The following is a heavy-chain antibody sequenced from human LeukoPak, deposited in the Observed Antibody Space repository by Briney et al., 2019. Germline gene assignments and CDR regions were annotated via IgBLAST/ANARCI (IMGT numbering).Heavy chain of an antibody. V-gene: IGHV1-18*01. J-gene: IGHJ6*02. CDR3: ARGQVVVVAATHYYYYYGMDV. D-gene: IGHD2-15*01. CDR1: GYTFTSYG. Sequence: ASVKVSCKASGYTFTSYGISWVRQAPGQGLEWMGWISAYNGNTNYAQKLQGRVTMTTDTSTSTAYMELRSLRSDDTAVYYCARGQVVVVAATHYYYYYGMDVWGRGTTVTVSS. CDR2: ISAYNGNT.